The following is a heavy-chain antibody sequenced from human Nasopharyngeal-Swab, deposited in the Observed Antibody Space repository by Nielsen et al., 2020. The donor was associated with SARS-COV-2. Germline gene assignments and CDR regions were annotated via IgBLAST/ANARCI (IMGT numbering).Heavy chain of an antibody. CDR2: IDYSGST. D-gene: IGHD3-9*01. Sequence: SETLSLNWTVSGDSISSGKDYWNWIRQTPGRGLEWIGYIDYSGSTDHNPSLKSRVTISVDTSKNQFSLKVNSVTAADTAVYYCARLGRYYDTLSGYARHFDYWGQGILVTVSS. J-gene: IGHJ4*02. CDR3: ARLGRYYDTLSGYARHFDY. CDR1: GDSISSGKDY. V-gene: IGHV4-30-4*01.